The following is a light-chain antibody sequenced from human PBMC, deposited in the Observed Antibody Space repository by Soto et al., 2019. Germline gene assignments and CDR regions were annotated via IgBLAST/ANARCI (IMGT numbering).Light chain of an antibody. V-gene: IGLV2-14*01. CDR1: TSDIGGYNY. CDR2: EVR. Sequence: QSALTQPASVSGSPGQSITISCTGTTSDIGGYNYVSWYQQYPGKAPKLIIYEVRNRPSGVSNRFSASKSGNTASLTISGLQAEDEAVYYCYSYTGSVTVIFGGGTKLTVL. J-gene: IGLJ2*01. CDR3: YSYTGSVTVI.